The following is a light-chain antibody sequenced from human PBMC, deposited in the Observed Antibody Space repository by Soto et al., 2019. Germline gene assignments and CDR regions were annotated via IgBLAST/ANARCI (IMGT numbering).Light chain of an antibody. V-gene: IGLV2-14*01. Sequence: QSALTQPASVSGSPGQSITISCTGTSSDVGGYNYVSWYQQHPGKAPKLMIYDVSNRPSGVSNRVSGSKSGNTASLTISGVQAEDEADYYCSSYTSSSTYVFGTGTKLTLL. CDR2: DVS. J-gene: IGLJ1*01. CDR3: SSYTSSSTYV. CDR1: SSDVGGYNY.